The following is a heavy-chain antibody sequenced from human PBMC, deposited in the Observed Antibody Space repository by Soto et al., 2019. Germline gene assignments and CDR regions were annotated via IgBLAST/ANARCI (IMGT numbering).Heavy chain of an antibody. CDR1: GASISSNNW. V-gene: IGHV4-4*02. D-gene: IGHD4-17*01. Sequence: QVQLQESGPGLVKPSGTLSLTCAVSGASISSNNWWSWVRQPPGKGLEWVGEIYHSGSTNYNLSLKSRVTTSIDNSNNQFSLKLSPVTAADTAVYYCARSTVTDDYWGQGTLVTVSS. CDR3: ARSTVTDDY. J-gene: IGHJ4*02. CDR2: IYHSGST.